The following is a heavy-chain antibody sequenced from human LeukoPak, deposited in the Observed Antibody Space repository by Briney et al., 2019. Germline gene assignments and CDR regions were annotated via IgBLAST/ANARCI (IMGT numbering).Heavy chain of an antibody. CDR2: MNEYSTTI. V-gene: IGHV3-74*01. CDR3: ARGGVNPVDH. J-gene: IGHJ4*02. Sequence: GSLRLSCAASGFPFNSFWMHWVRQAPGKGLVWVSDMNEYSTTIRYADSVKGRFTISRDNAKSILYLQMNNLRAEDTAMYFCARGGVNPVDHWGQGTLVTVPS. CDR1: GFPFNSFW. D-gene: IGHD1-14*01.